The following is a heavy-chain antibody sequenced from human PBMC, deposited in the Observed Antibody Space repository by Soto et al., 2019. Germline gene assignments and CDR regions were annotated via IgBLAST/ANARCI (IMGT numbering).Heavy chain of an antibody. J-gene: IGHJ6*02. CDR1: GYTFTSYG. V-gene: IGHV1-18*04. D-gene: IGHD2-2*01. CDR2: ISAYNGNT. CDR3: ARDTVTSLTPYQGFYYYGMDV. Sequence: SVKVSCKASGYTFTSYGISWVRQAPVQGLEWMGWISAYNGNTNYAQKLQGRVTMTTDTSTSTAYMELRSLRSDDTAVYYCARDTVTSLTPYQGFYYYGMDVWGQGTTVTVSS.